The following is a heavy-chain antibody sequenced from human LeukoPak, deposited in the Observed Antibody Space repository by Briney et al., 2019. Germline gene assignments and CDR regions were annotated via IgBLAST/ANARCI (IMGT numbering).Heavy chain of an antibody. CDR2: IRYDGSNK. V-gene: IGHV3-30*02. D-gene: IGHD2-15*01. CDR1: GFTFSSYG. CDR3: AKDPPVQDEDLYFQH. J-gene: IGHJ1*01. Sequence: GGSLRLSCAASGFTFSSYGMHWVRQAPGKGVEWGAFIRYDGSNKYYADSVKGGFTISRDNSKNTLYLQMNSLSAEDTAVYYCAKDPPVQDEDLYFQHWGQGTLVTVSS.